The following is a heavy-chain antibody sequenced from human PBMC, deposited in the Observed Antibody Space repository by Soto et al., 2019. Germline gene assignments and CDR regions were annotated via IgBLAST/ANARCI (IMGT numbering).Heavy chain of an antibody. CDR3: AKYPKYYDSSGYYDY. CDR2: ISGSGGST. CDR1: GFTFSSYA. D-gene: IGHD3-22*01. Sequence: GGSLRLSCAASGFTFSSYAMSWVRQAPGKGLEWVSAISGSGGSTYYADSVKGRFTISRDNSKNTLYLQMNSLRAEDTAVYYCAKYPKYYDSSGYYDYWGQGTLVTVSS. J-gene: IGHJ4*02. V-gene: IGHV3-23*01.